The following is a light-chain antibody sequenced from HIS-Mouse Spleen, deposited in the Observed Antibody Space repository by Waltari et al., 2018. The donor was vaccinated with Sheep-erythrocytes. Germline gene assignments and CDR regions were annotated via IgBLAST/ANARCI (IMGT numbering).Light chain of an antibody. Sequence: LTQPASVSGSPGQSITISCTGTSSDVGGYNYVSWYQQHPGKAPKLMIYDVSNRPSGVSNRFSGAKSGNTASLPISGLQAEDEADYYCSSYTSSSTLVFGGGTKLTVL. CDR2: DVS. V-gene: IGLV2-14*03. J-gene: IGLJ2*01. CDR3: SSYTSSSTLV. CDR1: SSDVGGYNY.